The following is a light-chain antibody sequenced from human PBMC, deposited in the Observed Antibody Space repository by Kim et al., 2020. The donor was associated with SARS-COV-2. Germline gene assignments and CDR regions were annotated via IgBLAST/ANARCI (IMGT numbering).Light chain of an antibody. V-gene: IGKV1-5*03. CDR1: QSISTW. CDR3: QQYNNFWT. Sequence: DIQMTQTPSTLSASVGDRVTISCRASQSISTWLAWYQRKPGKAPKLLIYKASTLQSGVPSRFSGTGSGTEFTLTISSLHPDDFATYYCQQYNNFWTFGQGTKVDIK. CDR2: KAS. J-gene: IGKJ1*01.